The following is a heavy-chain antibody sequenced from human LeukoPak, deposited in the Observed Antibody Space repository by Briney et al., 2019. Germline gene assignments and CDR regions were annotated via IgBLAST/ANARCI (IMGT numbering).Heavy chain of an antibody. CDR2: ISDSGNT. V-gene: IGHV3-23*01. CDR1: GFTFSSYA. CDR3: AKAPVTTCRGAYFYPFDY. J-gene: IGHJ4*02. Sequence: GGTLRLSCAASGFTFSSYAMSWVRQAPGKGLEWVSAISDSGNTYHADSVKGRFTISSDSSKNTLFLQMNRLRPEDAAVYYCAKAPVTTCRGAYFYPFDYWGQGTLVTVSS. D-gene: IGHD2-15*01.